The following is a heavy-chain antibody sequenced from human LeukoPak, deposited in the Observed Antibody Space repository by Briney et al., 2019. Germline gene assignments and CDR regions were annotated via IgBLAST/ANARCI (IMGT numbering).Heavy chain of an antibody. D-gene: IGHD2-21*02. CDR3: ARGQVVTAIVVYYYGMDV. Sequence: SETLSLTCAVYGGPFSGYYWSWIRQPPGKGLEWIGEINYSGSTNYNPSLKSRVTISVDTSKNQFSLKLSSVTAADTAVYYCARGQVVTAIVVYYYGMDVWGQGTTVTVSS. J-gene: IGHJ6*02. V-gene: IGHV4-34*01. CDR1: GGPFSGYY. CDR2: INYSGST.